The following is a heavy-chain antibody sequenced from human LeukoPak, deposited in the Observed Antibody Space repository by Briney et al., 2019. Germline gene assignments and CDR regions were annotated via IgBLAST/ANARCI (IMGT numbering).Heavy chain of an antibody. CDR3: ATLGLLRGAGFNLATHFDF. J-gene: IGHJ4*02. Sequence: SETLSLTCTVSGVSISNNYYYWAWIRQPPGKGLEMIGYVHYTGSTFYNSSLKSRFTISADTSQNQFSLSLTSVTAADTAVYYCATLGLLRGAGFNLATHFDFWGQGTLVTVSS. D-gene: IGHD1-26*01. V-gene: IGHV4-39*01. CDR2: VHYTGST. CDR1: GVSISNNYYY.